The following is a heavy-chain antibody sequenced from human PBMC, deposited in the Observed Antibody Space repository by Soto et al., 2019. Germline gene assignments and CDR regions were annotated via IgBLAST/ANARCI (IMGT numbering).Heavy chain of an antibody. CDR2: INPNGGST. V-gene: IGHV1-46*01. D-gene: IGHD7-27*01. CDR3: ARGLTSGDY. J-gene: IGHJ4*02. CDR1: GYTFTSFY. Sequence: QVQLVQSGAEVKNPGASVKLSCKASGYTFTSFYIHWVRQPPGQGLEWMAIINPNGGSTNYAPNLQGRVTLTRDTSTNTVYIELSSLGSEDTAAYYCARGLTSGDYWGQGTLVTVSS.